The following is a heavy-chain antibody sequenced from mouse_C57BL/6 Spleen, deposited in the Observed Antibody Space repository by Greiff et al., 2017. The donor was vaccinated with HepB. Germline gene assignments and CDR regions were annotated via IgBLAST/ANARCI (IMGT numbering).Heavy chain of an antibody. CDR1: GYTFTSYW. CDR2: IHPNSGST. Sequence: QVQLQQPGAELVKPGASVKLSCKASGYTFTSYWMHWVKQRPGQGLEWIGMIHPNSGSTNYNEKFKSKATLTVDKSSSTAYMQLSSLTSEDSAVYYCARRDGGIVFFAYWGQGTLVTVSA. CDR3: ARRDGGIVFFAY. J-gene: IGHJ3*01. V-gene: IGHV1-64*01. D-gene: IGHD2-3*01.